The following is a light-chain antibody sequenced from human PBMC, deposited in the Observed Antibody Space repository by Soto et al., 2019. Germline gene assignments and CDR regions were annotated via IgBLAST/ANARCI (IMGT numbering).Light chain of an antibody. V-gene: IGKV3-11*01. CDR3: QQRNSWPPIT. CDR1: QSVRTY. CDR2: DAS. J-gene: IGKJ5*01. Sequence: EIVLTQSPVTLSLSPGERATLSCRASQSVRTYLAWYQVKPGQAPRLLIYDASSRASGVPARFSGSGSGTDFTLTISSLGPEDFALYYCQQRNSWPPITFGQGTRLEIK.